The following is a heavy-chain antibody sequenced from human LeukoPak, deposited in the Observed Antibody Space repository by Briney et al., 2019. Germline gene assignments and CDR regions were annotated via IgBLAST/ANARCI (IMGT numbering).Heavy chain of an antibody. D-gene: IGHD5-24*01. Sequence: GGSLRLSCAASGFTFSNYAMHWVRQAPGKGLEWVTVISYDGSNKYYADSVKGRFTISRDNSKNTLYLQMNSLRPEDTAVYYCARDSGFSGAQRGEYWGQGTLVTVSS. V-gene: IGHV3-30*04. J-gene: IGHJ4*02. CDR2: ISYDGSNK. CDR3: ARDSGFSGAQRGEY. CDR1: GFTFSNYA.